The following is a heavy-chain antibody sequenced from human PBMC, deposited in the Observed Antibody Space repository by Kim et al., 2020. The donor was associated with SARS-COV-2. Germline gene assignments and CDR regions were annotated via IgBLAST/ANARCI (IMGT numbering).Heavy chain of an antibody. J-gene: IGHJ4*02. Sequence: TFYARSVKGRFTISRETAKNSLYLQMKSLTAGDTAVYYCTRAYDGAWIDYWGQGTLVTVSS. CDR3: TRAYDGAWIDY. CDR2: T. D-gene: IGHD3-3*01. V-gene: IGHV3-13*01.